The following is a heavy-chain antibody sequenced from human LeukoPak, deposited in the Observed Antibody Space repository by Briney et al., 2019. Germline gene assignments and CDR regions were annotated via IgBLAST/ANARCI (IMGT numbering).Heavy chain of an antibody. Sequence: SETLSLTCAVYGGSFSGYYWSWIRQSPGKGLEWIGEINHSGSTNYNPSLKSRVTISVDTSKNQFSLKLSSVTAADTAVYYCARDTPPPYYDFWSGYRHPLDYWGQGTLVTVSS. CDR1: GGSFSGYY. D-gene: IGHD3-3*01. V-gene: IGHV4-34*01. CDR2: INHSGST. CDR3: ARDTPPPYYDFWSGYRHPLDY. J-gene: IGHJ4*02.